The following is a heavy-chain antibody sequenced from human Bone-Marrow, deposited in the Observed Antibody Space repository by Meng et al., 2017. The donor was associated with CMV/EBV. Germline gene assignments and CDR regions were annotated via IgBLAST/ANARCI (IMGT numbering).Heavy chain of an antibody. Sequence: TVNVSCKASGGTFSTYAISSVRQAPGQGLEWMGGIIPVLGVATYAQKFQDTVTITADKFATTVYMELTSLISEDTAVYYCARGDSGSYYFDYWGQGTLVTVSS. CDR1: GGTFSTYA. CDR3: ARGDSGSYYFDY. D-gene: IGHD1-26*01. J-gene: IGHJ4*02. CDR2: IIPVLGVA. V-gene: IGHV1-69*10.